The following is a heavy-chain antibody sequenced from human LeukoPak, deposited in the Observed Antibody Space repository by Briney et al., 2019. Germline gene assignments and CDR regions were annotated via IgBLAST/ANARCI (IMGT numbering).Heavy chain of an antibody. CDR2: INSDGSST. J-gene: IGHJ4*02. D-gene: IGHD3-10*01. CDR1: GFTFSSYS. V-gene: IGHV3-74*01. CDR3: ARDKYYYGSGSFDY. Sequence: GGSLRLSCAASGFTFSSYSMNWVRQAPGKGLVWVSRINSDGSSTSYADSVKGRFTISRDNAKNTLYLQMNSLRAEDTAVYYCARDKYYYGSGSFDYWGQGTLVTVSS.